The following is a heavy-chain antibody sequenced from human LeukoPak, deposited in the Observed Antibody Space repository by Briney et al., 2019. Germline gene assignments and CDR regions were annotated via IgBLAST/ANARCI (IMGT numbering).Heavy chain of an antibody. CDR1: GFTFSSYS. Sequence: PGGSLRLSCAASGFTFSSYSMNWVRQAPGKGLEWVSTISGSGGSTYYADSVKGRFTISRDNSKNTLYLQMNSLRAEDTAVYYCAKDAQWLVQAYWGQGTLVTVSS. CDR2: ISGSGGST. D-gene: IGHD6-19*01. CDR3: AKDAQWLVQAY. J-gene: IGHJ4*02. V-gene: IGHV3-23*01.